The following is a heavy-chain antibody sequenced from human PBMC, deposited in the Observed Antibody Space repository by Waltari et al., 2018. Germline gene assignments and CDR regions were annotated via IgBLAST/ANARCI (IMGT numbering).Heavy chain of an antibody. CDR1: GGSISSYY. D-gene: IGHD3-22*01. Sequence: QVQLQESGPGLVKPSETLSLTCTVSGGSISSYYWSWIRQPPGKGLEWIGYIYYSGSTNYNPSLKSRVTISVDTSKNQFSLKLSSVTAADTAVYYCAREGYDAFDIWGQGTMVIVSS. CDR3: AREGYDAFDI. CDR2: IYYSGST. V-gene: IGHV4-59*01. J-gene: IGHJ3*02.